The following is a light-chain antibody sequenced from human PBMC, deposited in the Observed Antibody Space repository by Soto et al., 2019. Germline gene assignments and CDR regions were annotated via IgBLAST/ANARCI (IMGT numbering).Light chain of an antibody. CDR2: LGS. CDR1: QSLLHSNGYNY. J-gene: IGKJ5*01. CDR3: MQALQTPLT. Sequence: DIVMTQSPLSLPVTPGEPASISCRSSQSLLHSNGYNYFDWYLQKPGQSPQLLIYLGSNRASGVPDSVSGSGSGTDFTLRISRVDAEYVGVYYCMQALQTPLTFGQGTRLEIK. V-gene: IGKV2-28*01.